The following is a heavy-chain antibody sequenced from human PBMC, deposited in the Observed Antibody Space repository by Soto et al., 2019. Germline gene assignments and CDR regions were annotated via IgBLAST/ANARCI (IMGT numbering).Heavy chain of an antibody. CDR3: ARDNRGTFDY. CDR2: MNQDGSEK. J-gene: IGHJ4*02. CDR1: GFTFSNSW. Sequence: GGSLRLSCAASGFTFSNSWMTWVRQAPGKGLEWVANMNQDGSEKYYEDSVKGRFTISRDNAKNSLSLQMSSLRAEDTAVYFCARDNRGTFDYWGQGARVTVSS. V-gene: IGHV3-7*03. D-gene: IGHD7-27*01.